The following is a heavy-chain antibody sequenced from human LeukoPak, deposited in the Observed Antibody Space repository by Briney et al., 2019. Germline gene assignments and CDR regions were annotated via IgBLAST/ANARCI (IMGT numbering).Heavy chain of an antibody. Sequence: PGGSLRLSCAASGFTFSTYWMSWVRQAPGKGLEWVANIKQDGSDKYYVDSVKGRFTISRDNAKNSLFLQMNSLRAEDTAVYYCARVRCSSSSCSPDYWGQGTLVTVSS. CDR2: IKQDGSDK. J-gene: IGHJ4*02. V-gene: IGHV3-7*01. CDR1: GFTFSTYW. CDR3: ARVRCSSSSCSPDY. D-gene: IGHD2-15*01.